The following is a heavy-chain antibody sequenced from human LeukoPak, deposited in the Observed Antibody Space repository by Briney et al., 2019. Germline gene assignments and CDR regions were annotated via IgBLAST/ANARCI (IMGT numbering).Heavy chain of an antibody. Sequence: PGGSLRLSCEVSGFTFKNYDMNWVRQAPGKGLEWVSTISGDTRSTNYADSVKGRFTISRDDSKNTLYLQMHSLRAEDTAVYYCGLPAMEYFDYWGQGALVTVSS. CDR2: ISGDTRST. J-gene: IGHJ4*02. CDR1: GFTFKNYD. D-gene: IGHD2-2*01. CDR3: GLPAMEYFDY. V-gene: IGHV3-23*01.